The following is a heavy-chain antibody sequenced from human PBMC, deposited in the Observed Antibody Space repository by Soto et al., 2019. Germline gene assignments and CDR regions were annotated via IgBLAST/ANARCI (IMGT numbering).Heavy chain of an antibody. CDR3: VRVGNNVKVDY. CDR2: TKDKAKSYTT. Sequence: GGSLRLSCAAFGFSFSDHDMDWVRQAPGKGLEWVGRTKDKAKSYTTEYAASVKGRFTISRDDSENSLFLQMHNLKTEDTAVYYCVRVGNNVKVDYWGQGTLVTVSS. J-gene: IGHJ4*02. D-gene: IGHD2-8*01. V-gene: IGHV3-72*01. CDR1: GFSFSDHD.